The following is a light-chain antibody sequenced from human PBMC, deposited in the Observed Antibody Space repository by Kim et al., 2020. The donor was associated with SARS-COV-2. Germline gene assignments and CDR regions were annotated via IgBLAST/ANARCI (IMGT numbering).Light chain of an antibody. CDR3: QSYDSSLSGSV. CDR2: GNS. V-gene: IGLV1-40*01. Sequence: QRVTSSCTGSRHNMGACYDVHWYHQLPGTAPKPLIYGNSNRPSGVPDRFSGSKSGTSASLAITGLQAEDEADYYCQSYDSSLSGSVFGGGTKLTVL. J-gene: IGLJ3*02. CDR1: RHNMGACYD.